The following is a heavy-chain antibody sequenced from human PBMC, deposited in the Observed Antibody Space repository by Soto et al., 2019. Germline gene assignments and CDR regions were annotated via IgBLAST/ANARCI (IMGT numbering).Heavy chain of an antibody. V-gene: IGHV3-21*01. J-gene: IGHJ4*02. D-gene: IGHD3-16*01. CDR3: ARRGFFGSGSDAYTPLDY. CDR1: GFTFSSYS. CDR2: ISSSSSYI. Sequence: EVQLVESGGGLVKPGGSLRLSCAASGFTFSSYSMNWVRQAPGKGLEWVSSISSSSSYIYYADSVKGRFTISRDNAKNSLYLQMNSLRAEDTAVYYCARRGFFGSGSDAYTPLDYWGQGTLVTVSS.